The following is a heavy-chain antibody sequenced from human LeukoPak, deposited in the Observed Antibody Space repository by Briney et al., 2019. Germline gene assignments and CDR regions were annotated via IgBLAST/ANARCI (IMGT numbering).Heavy chain of an antibody. CDR1: GFTFSSYA. V-gene: IGHV3-23*01. J-gene: IGHJ4*02. D-gene: IGHD5-18*01. CDR2: ISGSGGST. CDR3: AKDRETRGYSYEYYFDY. Sequence: GGSLRLSCAASGFTFSSYAMSWVRQAPGKGLEWVSAISGSGGSTYYADSVKGRFTISRDNPKNTLYLQMNSLRAEDTAVYYCAKDRETRGYSYEYYFDYWGQGTLVTVSS.